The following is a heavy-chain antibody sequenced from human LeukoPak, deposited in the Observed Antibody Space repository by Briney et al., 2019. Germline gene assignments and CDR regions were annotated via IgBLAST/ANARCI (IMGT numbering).Heavy chain of an antibody. V-gene: IGHV4-4*07. CDR1: GDSISSYY. Sequence: SETLSLTCTVSGDSISSYYWSWIRQPAGKGLEWIGRIHTSAGTSYNPSLKSRVTMSVDTSENQFSLKLSSVTAADTVVYYCASHFLDYVWGSYRSLDYWGQGTLVTVSS. CDR2: IHTSAGT. J-gene: IGHJ4*02. D-gene: IGHD3-16*02. CDR3: ASHFLDYVWGSYRSLDY.